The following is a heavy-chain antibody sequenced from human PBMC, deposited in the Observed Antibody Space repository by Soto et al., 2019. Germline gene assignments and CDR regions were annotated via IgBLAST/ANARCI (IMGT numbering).Heavy chain of an antibody. V-gene: IGHV4-4*07. Sequence: PSETLSLTCTVSGGSISSYYWSWIRQPAGKGLEWIGRIYTSGSTNYNPSLKSRVTMSVDTSKNQFSLKLSSVTAADTAVYYCARDPSSSPWGYYYYGMDVWGQGTTVTVSS. CDR1: GGSISSYY. CDR3: ARDPSSSPWGYYYYGMDV. D-gene: IGHD6-13*01. CDR2: IYTSGST. J-gene: IGHJ6*02.